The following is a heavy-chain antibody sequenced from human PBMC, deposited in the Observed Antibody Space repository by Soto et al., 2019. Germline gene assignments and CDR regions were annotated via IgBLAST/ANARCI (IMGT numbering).Heavy chain of an antibody. D-gene: IGHD3-10*01. CDR2: TYPGDSDS. CDR1: RYSFTSYW. Sequence: PGESLKISCKGSRYSFTSYWIAWVRQMPGKGLEWMGITYPGDSDSRYSPSFQGQVTISADKSISTAYLQWSSLKASDTAIYYCARPRSGSYRLDYYGMDVWGQGTTVTVSS. J-gene: IGHJ6*02. CDR3: ARPRSGSYRLDYYGMDV. V-gene: IGHV5-51*01.